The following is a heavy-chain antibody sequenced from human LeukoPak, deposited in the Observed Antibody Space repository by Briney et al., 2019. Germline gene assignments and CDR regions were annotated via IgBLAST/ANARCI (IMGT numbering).Heavy chain of an antibody. CDR2: FSASDGSA. J-gene: IGHJ3*01. Sequence: PGGSLRLSCAASGFTVSDYGMTWVRQAPGKGLDWVSAFSASDGSAQYAESVKGRFTISRDNSKSSLYLQMNSLRDEDTAVYYCAKARIGSAGTGAFDVWGQGTMVTVSS. D-gene: IGHD6-13*01. V-gene: IGHV3-23*01. CDR1: GFTVSDYG. CDR3: AKARIGSAGTGAFDV.